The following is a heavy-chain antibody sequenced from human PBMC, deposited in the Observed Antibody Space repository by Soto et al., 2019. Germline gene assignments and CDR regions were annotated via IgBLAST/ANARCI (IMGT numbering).Heavy chain of an antibody. V-gene: IGHV3-72*01. D-gene: IGHD4-17*01. CDR1: GYTFSDHY. CDR3: SRAAYGHGFDM. CDR2: IRNRGGGYIT. J-gene: IGHJ3*02. Sequence: MQLVESGGDLVQPGGSLKLSCVGSGYTFSDHYMDWVRQAPGKGLEWVGRIRNRGGGYITQYAASVRGRFTVSRDDSKDSLYLQMNSLKIEDTAVYYCSRAAYGHGFDMWGQGTVDTVSS.